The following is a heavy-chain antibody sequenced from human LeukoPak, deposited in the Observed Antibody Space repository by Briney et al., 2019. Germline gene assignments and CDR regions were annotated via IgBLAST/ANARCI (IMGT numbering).Heavy chain of an antibody. CDR1: GFTFSSYE. CDR3: ASWAFNVPTAMPVDY. V-gene: IGHV3-48*03. Sequence: GGSLRLSCAASGFTFSSYEMNWVRQAPGKGLEWVSYISSSGSTIYYADSVKGRFTISRDNAKNSLYLQMNRMRAEDTDVYYYASWAFNVPTAMPVDYWVQGNLVTVTS. CDR2: ISSSGSTI. D-gene: IGHD5-18*01. J-gene: IGHJ4*02.